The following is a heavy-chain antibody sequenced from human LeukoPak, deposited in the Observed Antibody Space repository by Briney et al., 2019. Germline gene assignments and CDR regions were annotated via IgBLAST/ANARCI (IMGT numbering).Heavy chain of an antibody. Sequence: ASVKVSCKASGYTLTSYYMHWVRQAPGKGLEWMGIINPSGDSTSYAQKFQGRVTMTRDTSTSTVYMELSSLRSEDTAVYYCARDPVVVVPAAIYYYYGMDVWGQGTTVTVSS. CDR3: ARDPVVVVPAAIYYYYGMDV. CDR2: INPSGDST. CDR1: GYTLTSYY. J-gene: IGHJ6*02. D-gene: IGHD2-2*01. V-gene: IGHV1-46*01.